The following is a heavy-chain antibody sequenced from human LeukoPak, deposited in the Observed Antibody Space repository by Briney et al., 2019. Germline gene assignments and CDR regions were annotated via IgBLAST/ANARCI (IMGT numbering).Heavy chain of an antibody. J-gene: IGHJ4*02. V-gene: IGHV3-30*04. CDR2: ISYDGSKE. Sequence: GGSLRLSCAASGFTLSTYEMNWVRQAPGKGLEWVAVISYDGSKEYYTDSVKGRFTISRDNSKNTLYLEMNSLRNEDTAVYYCASADFYGSGSYYSGSCDYWGQGTLVTVSS. CDR1: GFTLSTYE. D-gene: IGHD3-10*01. CDR3: ASADFYGSGSYYSGSCDY.